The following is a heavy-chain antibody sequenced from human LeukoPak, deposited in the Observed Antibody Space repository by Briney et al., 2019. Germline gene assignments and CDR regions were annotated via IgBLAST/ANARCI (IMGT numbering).Heavy chain of an antibody. J-gene: IGHJ4*03. CDR1: RFTLSSNH. CDR3: ASRYIAVTGTVFDD. V-gene: IGHV3-66*02. Sequence: GVSLRHSCSASRFTLSSNHMGWVRQAPGKGLEGVSLIYSGGSTYYAETVKGRFTITRDKSKSTLYIEISSLRAEDTAVYYCASRYIAVTGTVFDD. D-gene: IGHD6-19*01. CDR2: IYSGGST.